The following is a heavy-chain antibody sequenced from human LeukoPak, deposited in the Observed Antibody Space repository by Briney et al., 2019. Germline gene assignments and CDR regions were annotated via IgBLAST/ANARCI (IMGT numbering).Heavy chain of an antibody. CDR1: GYSITTGFY. CDR2: ISDGRIT. V-gene: IGHV4-38-2*02. D-gene: IGHD2-2*01. Sequence: SETLSLTCTVSGYSITTGFYWGWIRQSPGKGLEWIGSISDGRITSYNPSLESRVTISVDTSNNQLSLKVNSVTAADTAMYYCVKSNSRYQPWTLDIWGRGTMVTVSS. CDR3: VKSNSRYQPWTLDI. J-gene: IGHJ3*02.